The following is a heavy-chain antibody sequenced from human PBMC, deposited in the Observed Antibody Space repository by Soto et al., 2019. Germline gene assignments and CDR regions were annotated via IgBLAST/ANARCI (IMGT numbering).Heavy chain of an antibody. CDR1: GFTVSTNY. CDR3: ARGDGDYGRRLDP. CDR2: IYDGGST. V-gene: IGHV3-66*01. Sequence: DVQLVESGGGLVQPGGSLRISCVASGFTVSTNYVSWVRQAPGKGLEWVSIIYDGGSTYYADSVKGRFTISRDNSKNTVYLQRNSLRGVDTAVYYCARGDGDYGRRLDPGGQGTLVTVSS. D-gene: IGHD4-17*01. J-gene: IGHJ5*02.